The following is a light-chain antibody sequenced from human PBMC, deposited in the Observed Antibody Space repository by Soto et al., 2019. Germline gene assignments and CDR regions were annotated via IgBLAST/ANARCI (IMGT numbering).Light chain of an antibody. Sequence: EIVLTQSTATLSLSPGERATLSCRASQSVRSYLAWYQQKPGQAPRLLIYDASNRATGIPARFSGSGSGTGFTLTISSLEPEDFAVYYCQQRRNWPRGFTFGQGTKLEIK. J-gene: IGKJ2*01. CDR1: QSVRSY. CDR2: DAS. V-gene: IGKV3-11*01. CDR3: QQRRNWPRGFT.